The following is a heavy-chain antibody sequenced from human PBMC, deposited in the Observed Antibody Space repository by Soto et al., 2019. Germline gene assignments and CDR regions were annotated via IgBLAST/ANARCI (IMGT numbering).Heavy chain of an antibody. V-gene: IGHV4-59*01. J-gene: IGHJ4*02. CDR1: GGSISSYY. CDR2: IYYSGST. D-gene: IGHD1-26*01. Sequence: PSETLSLTCTVSGGSISSYYWSWIRQPPGKGLEWIGYIYYSGSTNYNPSLKSRVTISVDTSKNQFSLKLSSVTAADTAVYYCARDSGSYSFTYCGQGTLVPVST. CDR3: ARDSGSYSFTY.